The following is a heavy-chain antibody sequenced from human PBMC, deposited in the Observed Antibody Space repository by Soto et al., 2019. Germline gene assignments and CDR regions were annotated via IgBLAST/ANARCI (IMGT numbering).Heavy chain of an antibody. J-gene: IGHJ4*02. Sequence: GASVKVSCKASGYTFTSYGISWVRQAPGQGLEWMGWISAYNGNTNYAQKLQGRATMTTDTSTSTAYMELRSLRSDDTAVYYCARVQGGSGFLPRDYWGQGTLVTVSS. CDR3: ARVQGGSGFLPRDY. D-gene: IGHD3-10*01. CDR2: ISAYNGNT. V-gene: IGHV1-18*04. CDR1: GYTFTSYG.